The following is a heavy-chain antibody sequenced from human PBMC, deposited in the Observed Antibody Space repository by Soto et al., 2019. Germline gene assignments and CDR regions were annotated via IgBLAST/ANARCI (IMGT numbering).Heavy chain of an antibody. D-gene: IGHD3-10*01. V-gene: IGHV4-61*01. Sequence: SETLSLTCTVSGGSVSSGSYYWSWIRQPPGKGLEWIGYIYYSGSTNYNPSLKSRVTISVDTSKNQFSLKLSSVTAADTAVYYCARVNGHYYGSGSSLFPDYWGQGTLVTVSS. CDR3: ARVNGHYYGSGSSLFPDY. CDR2: IYYSGST. J-gene: IGHJ4*02. CDR1: GGSVSSGSYY.